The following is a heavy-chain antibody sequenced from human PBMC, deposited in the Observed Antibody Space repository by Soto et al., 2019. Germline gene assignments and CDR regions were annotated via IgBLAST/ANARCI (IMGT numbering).Heavy chain of an antibody. V-gene: IGHV4-30-2*01. CDR2: IYQSGVT. CDR3: AGMPYTSGLRFDP. Sequence: SETLSLTCNMSGDSYSISTYSWSWIRQPPGKALQWIGFIYQSGVTSCNPSLASRVSISLDRSNNQCSLKLKSVTAADTAVYFCAGMPYTSGLRFDPWGPGTLVTVSS. J-gene: IGHJ5*02. CDR1: GDSYSISTYS. D-gene: IGHD6-19*01.